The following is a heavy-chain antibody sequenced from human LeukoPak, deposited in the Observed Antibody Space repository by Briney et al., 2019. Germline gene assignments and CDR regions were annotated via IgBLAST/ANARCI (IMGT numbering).Heavy chain of an antibody. Sequence: PSETLSLTCTVSGGSISSGGYYWSWISQHPGKGLEWIGYIYYSGSTYYNPSLKSRVTISVDTSKNQFSLKLSSVTAADTAVYYCARGLAAAVLDYWGQGTLVTVSS. V-gene: IGHV4-31*03. CDR1: GGSISSGGYY. CDR2: IYYSGST. D-gene: IGHD6-13*01. J-gene: IGHJ4*02. CDR3: ARGLAAAVLDY.